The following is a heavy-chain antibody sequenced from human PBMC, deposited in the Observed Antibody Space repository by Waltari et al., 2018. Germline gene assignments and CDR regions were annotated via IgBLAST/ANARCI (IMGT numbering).Heavy chain of an antibody. CDR3: ARDSWSGNYPDWDF. D-gene: IGHD3-10*01. J-gene: IGHJ4*02. CDR1: GFTFSYYA. CDR2: VSFDGSNQ. V-gene: IGHV3-30*04. Sequence: QVELVESGGGVAQPGRSLRLSCAASGFTFSYYAMHWVGQAPGKGLEWVAVVSFDGSNQYYADSVKGRFTISRDNSKNTLYLQMNSLITEDTAVYYCARDSWSGNYPDWDFWGQGTLVTVSS.